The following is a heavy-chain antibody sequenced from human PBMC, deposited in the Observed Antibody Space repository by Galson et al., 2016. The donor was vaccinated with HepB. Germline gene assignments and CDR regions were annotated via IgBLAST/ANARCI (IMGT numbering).Heavy chain of an antibody. J-gene: IGHJ6*03. D-gene: IGHD4-17*01. CDR1: GYVFTGNY. CDR3: ARDVRDGDYVFSVYYSNYYMDV. V-gene: IGHV1-2*02. CDR2: INPYSGDT. Sequence: SVKVSCKASGYVFTGNYTHWVRQAPGQGLEWMGWINPYSGDTHYAQKFHDRVTVTRDTSIGTAYMELRSLRSDDTAVYYCARDVRDGDYVFSVYYSNYYMDVWGKGTTVIVSS.